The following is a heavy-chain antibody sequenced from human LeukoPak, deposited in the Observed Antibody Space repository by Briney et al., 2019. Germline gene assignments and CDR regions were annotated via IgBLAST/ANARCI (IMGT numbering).Heavy chain of an antibody. J-gene: IGHJ4*02. V-gene: IGHV4-34*01. D-gene: IGHD3-10*01. CDR1: GGSISGSY. CDR3: ARVGSRGFSY. Sequence: SETLSLTCTVSGGSISGSYWSWIRQPPGKGLEWIGEINHSGSTNYNPSLKSRVTISVDTSKNQFSLKLGSVTAADTAVYYCARVGSRGFSYWGQGTLVTVSS. CDR2: INHSGST.